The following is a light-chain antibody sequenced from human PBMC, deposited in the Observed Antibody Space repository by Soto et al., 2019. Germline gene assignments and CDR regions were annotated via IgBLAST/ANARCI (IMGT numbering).Light chain of an antibody. V-gene: IGKV1-5*03. CDR3: QQYYIFSLT. CDR1: QSISSW. Sequence: DIQMTQSPSTLSASVGDRVTITCRASQSISSWLAWYQQKPGKAPKRLIYKASTLESGIPARFSGGGSGTEFTRTTRSLQAADFPTYYCQQYYIFSLTFGGGTKGEVK. CDR2: KAS. J-gene: IGKJ4*01.